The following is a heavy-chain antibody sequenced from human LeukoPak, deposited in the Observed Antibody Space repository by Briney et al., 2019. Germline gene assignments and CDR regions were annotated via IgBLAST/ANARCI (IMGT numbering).Heavy chain of an antibody. CDR1: GGSVSGGSYY. Sequence: SETLSLTCTVSGGSVSGGSYYWSWIRQPPGKGLEWIGYIYYSGSTNYNPSLKSRVTISVDTSKNQCSLKLSSVTAADTAVYYCAGSRINSSGYYFEEHYFDYWGQGTLVTVSS. V-gene: IGHV4-61*01. J-gene: IGHJ4*02. CDR3: AGSRINSSGYYFEEHYFDY. D-gene: IGHD3-22*01. CDR2: IYYSGST.